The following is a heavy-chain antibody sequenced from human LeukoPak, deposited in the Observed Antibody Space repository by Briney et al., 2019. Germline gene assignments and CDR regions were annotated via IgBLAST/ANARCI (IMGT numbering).Heavy chain of an antibody. Sequence: SETLSLTCTVSGGSISSGGYYWSWIRQHPGKGLEWLGYIYYSGSTYYNPSLKSRVTISVDTSKNQFSLKLSSVTAADTAVYYCAGCSGNYYGSGSYTYYFDYWGQGTLVTVSS. CDR2: IYYSGST. J-gene: IGHJ4*02. V-gene: IGHV4-31*03. D-gene: IGHD3-10*01. CDR1: GGSISSGGYY. CDR3: AGCSGNYYGSGSYTYYFDY.